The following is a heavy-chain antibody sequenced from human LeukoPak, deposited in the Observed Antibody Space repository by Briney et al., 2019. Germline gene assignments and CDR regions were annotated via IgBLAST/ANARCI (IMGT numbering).Heavy chain of an antibody. CDR1: GFTFSSYS. V-gene: IGHV3-21*01. Sequence: GGSPRLSCAASGFTFSSYSMNWVRQAPGKGLEWVSSISSSSSYIYYADSVKGRFTISRDNAKNSLYLQMNSLRAEDTAVYYCARWSGIAAAGTGIDAFDIWGQGTMVTVSS. D-gene: IGHD6-13*01. CDR3: ARWSGIAAAGTGIDAFDI. CDR2: ISSSSSYI. J-gene: IGHJ3*02.